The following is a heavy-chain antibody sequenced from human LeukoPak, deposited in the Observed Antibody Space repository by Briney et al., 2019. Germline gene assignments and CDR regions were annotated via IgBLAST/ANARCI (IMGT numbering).Heavy chain of an antibody. CDR3: ARKNITYYFDY. D-gene: IGHD1/OR15-1a*01. J-gene: IGHJ4*02. Sequence: SETLSLTCAVYGGSFSGYYWSWIRQPPGKGLEWIGEINHSGSTNYNPSLKRRVTISVDTSKNQFSLKLSSVTAADTAVYYCARKNITYYFDYWGQGTLVTVSS. CDR1: GGSFSGYY. V-gene: IGHV4-34*01. CDR2: INHSGST.